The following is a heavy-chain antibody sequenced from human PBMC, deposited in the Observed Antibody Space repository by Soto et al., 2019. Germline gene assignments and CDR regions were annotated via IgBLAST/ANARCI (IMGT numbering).Heavy chain of an antibody. CDR2: IYSGGST. CDR3: ARAPAVAADYYFDY. Sequence: GGSLRLSCAASGFTVSNIYMSWVRQAPGKGLEWVSVIYSGGSTYYADSVKGRFTISRDNSKNTLYLQMNSLRAEDTAVYYCARAPAVAADYYFDYWGQGTLVTVSS. CDR1: GFTVSNIY. D-gene: IGHD6-19*01. J-gene: IGHJ4*02. V-gene: IGHV3-66*01.